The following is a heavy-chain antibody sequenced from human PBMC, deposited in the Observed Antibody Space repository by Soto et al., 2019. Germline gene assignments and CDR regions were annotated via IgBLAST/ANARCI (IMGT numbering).Heavy chain of an antibody. CDR3: AKMAYFGDPPGGEY. CDR2: ISGSGSST. CDR1: GFIFSSNA. D-gene: IGHD3-10*01. J-gene: IGHJ4*02. Sequence: EVQLSESGGDLVQPGGSLRLSCAASGFIFSSNAMSWVRQAPGKGLEWVSIISGSGSSTYYADSVKGRFTISRDNSQNPLSLQRKILRAEDKAVYYCAKMAYFGDPPGGEYWGQGTLVTVSS. V-gene: IGHV3-23*01.